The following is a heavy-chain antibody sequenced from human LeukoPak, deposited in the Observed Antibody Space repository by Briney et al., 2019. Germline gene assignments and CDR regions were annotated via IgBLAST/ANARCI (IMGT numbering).Heavy chain of an antibody. Sequence: QPGRSLRLSCAASGFTFDDYAMHWVRHAPGKGLEWVSGITWNSDNIEYADSVKGRFTISRDNAKNSLYLQMNSLRAEDTALYYCAELGITMIGGVWGKGTTVTISS. CDR1: GFTFDDYA. CDR2: ITWNSDNI. CDR3: AELGITMIGGV. V-gene: IGHV3-9*01. D-gene: IGHD3-10*02. J-gene: IGHJ6*04.